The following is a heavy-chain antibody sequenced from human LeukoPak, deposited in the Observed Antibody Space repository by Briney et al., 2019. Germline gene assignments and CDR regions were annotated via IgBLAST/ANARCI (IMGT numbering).Heavy chain of an antibody. CDR1: GFSFSNYW. Sequence: GGSLRLSCAASGFSFSNYWMHWVRQAPGKGLVWVSRINTDGSTTTYADSVKGRFTISRDNAKNTLYLQVNSLRAEDTALYYCARRQYCSSTSCRGGWFDPWGQGTLVTISS. CDR2: INTDGSTT. D-gene: IGHD2-2*01. CDR3: ARRQYCSSTSCRGGWFDP. J-gene: IGHJ5*02. V-gene: IGHV3-74*01.